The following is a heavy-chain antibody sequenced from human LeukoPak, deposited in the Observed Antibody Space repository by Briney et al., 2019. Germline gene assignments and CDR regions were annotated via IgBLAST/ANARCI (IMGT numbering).Heavy chain of an antibody. J-gene: IGHJ4*02. Sequence: GGSLRLSCAASGFTFSSYEMNWVRQAPGKGLEWVSYISSSGSTIYYADSVKGRFTISRDNAKNSLYLQMNSLRAEGTAVYYCARGWLLLHYWGQGTLVTVSS. CDR1: GFTFSSYE. CDR3: ARGWLLLHY. V-gene: IGHV3-48*03. D-gene: IGHD3-22*01. CDR2: ISSSGSTI.